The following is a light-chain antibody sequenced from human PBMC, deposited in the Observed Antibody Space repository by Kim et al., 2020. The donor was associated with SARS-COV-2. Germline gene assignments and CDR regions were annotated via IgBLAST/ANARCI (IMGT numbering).Light chain of an antibody. Sequence: RGKKGKFSLWRNYLWSKSVPWYQQKPGPAPDLLIYYDSHRPPGNPERFSGSNSGNTATLTISRVEAGDEADYYCQVWDSSSDHPVFGGGTQLTVL. V-gene: IGLV3-21*04. J-gene: IGLJ3*02. CDR1: YLWSKS. CDR3: QVWDSSSDHPV. CDR2: YDS.